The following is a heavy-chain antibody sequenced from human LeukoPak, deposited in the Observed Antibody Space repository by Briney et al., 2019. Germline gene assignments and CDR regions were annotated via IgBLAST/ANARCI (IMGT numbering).Heavy chain of an antibody. Sequence: ASVKVSCTASGYTFTSYGISWVRQAPGQGLEWMGWISAYNGNTNYAQKLQGRVTMTTDTSTSTAYMELRSLRSDDTAVYYCARGIAVAVNDAFDIWGQGTMVTVSS. CDR2: ISAYNGNT. CDR1: GYTFTSYG. D-gene: IGHD6-19*01. J-gene: IGHJ3*02. V-gene: IGHV1-18*01. CDR3: ARGIAVAVNDAFDI.